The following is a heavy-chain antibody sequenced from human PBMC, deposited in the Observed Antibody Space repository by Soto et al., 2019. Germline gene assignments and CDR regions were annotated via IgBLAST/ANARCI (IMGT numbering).Heavy chain of an antibody. CDR2: ISGSGGST. Sequence: HPGGSLRLSCAASGFTFSSYAMSWVRQAPGKGLEWVSAISGSGGSTYYADSVKGRFTISRDNSKNTLYLQMNSLRAEDTAVYYCAKGGGFSPSYYYYGMDVWGQGTTVTVSS. D-gene: IGHD3-16*01. J-gene: IGHJ6*02. CDR3: AKGGGFSPSYYYYGMDV. V-gene: IGHV3-23*01. CDR1: GFTFSSYA.